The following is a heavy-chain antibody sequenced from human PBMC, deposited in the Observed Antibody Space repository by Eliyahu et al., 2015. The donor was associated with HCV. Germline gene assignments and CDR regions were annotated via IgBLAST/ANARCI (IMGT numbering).Heavy chain of an antibody. V-gene: IGHV4-61*02. J-gene: IGHJ4*02. Sequence: QVQLQESGPGLVKPSQTLSLTCTVSGGSINSGSYYWTWIRQPAGKALEWVGRIYTNRSTNHNPSLKSRVTISVDTSKNQFSLKLSSVTAADTAVYYCARDSTGGNFLDYWGQGTLVTVSS. CDR3: ARDSTGGNFLDY. CDR1: GGSINSGSYY. D-gene: IGHD4-23*01. CDR2: IYTNRST.